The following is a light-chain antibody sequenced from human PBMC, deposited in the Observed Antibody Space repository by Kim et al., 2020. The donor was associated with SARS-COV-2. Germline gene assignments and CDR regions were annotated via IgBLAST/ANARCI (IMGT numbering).Light chain of an antibody. CDR3: ETWDSNTWV. V-gene: IGLV4-60*03. Sequence: SVKLTCALNDGRTSYSIAWHQQRPGKAPRYLMKLDDSGNYNKGTGIPDRFSGSSSGADRYLVISDLQSDDEGDYYCETWDSNTWVFGGGTQLTVL. J-gene: IGLJ3*02. CDR1: DGRTSYS. CDR2: LDDSGNY.